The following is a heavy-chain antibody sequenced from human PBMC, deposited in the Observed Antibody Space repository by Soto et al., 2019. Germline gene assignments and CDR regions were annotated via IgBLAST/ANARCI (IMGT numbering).Heavy chain of an antibody. J-gene: IGHJ4*02. CDR2: ISSSSSYI. CDR1: GFTCSSNS. CDR3: ARVEVVIPTTPDVLDY. V-gene: IGHV3-21*01. Sequence: GRSLRLYCAASGFTCSSNSMNWVCQAPGKGLEWVSSISSSSSYIYYADSVKGRFTISRDNAKNSLYLQMNSLRAEDTAVYYCARVEVVIPTTPDVLDYWGQGTLVTVSS. D-gene: IGHD3-22*01.